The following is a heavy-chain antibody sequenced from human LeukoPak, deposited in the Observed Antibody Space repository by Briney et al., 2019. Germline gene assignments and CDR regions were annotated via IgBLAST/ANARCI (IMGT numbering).Heavy chain of an antibody. CDR2: ISGSGGST. CDR1: GFTFSSYG. D-gene: IGHD3-16*02. V-gene: IGHV3-23*01. J-gene: IGHJ4*02. CDR3: AKMEGEYDYVWGSYRYYFDY. Sequence: GGSLRLSCAASGFTFSSYGMSWVRQAPGKGLEWVSAISGSGGSTYYADSVKGRFTISRDNSKNTLYLQMNSLRAEDTAVYYCAKMEGEYDYVWGSYRYYFDYWGQGTLVTVSS.